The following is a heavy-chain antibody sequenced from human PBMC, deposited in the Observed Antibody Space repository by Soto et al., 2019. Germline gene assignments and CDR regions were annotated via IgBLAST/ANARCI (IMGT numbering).Heavy chain of an antibody. J-gene: IGHJ3*02. V-gene: IGHV4-30-2*01. CDR1: AGSLRPGAYS. CDR2: IYHSGST. D-gene: IGHD3-22*01. CDR3: ATRLYYYDSRGYYSGGAFDI. Sequence: ASAGSLRPGAYSESSILLAKGKGLECIGYIYHSGSTYYNPSLKSRVTISVDRSKNQFSLKLSSVTAADTAVYYCATRLYYYDSRGYYSGGAFDIWGQGTMVT.